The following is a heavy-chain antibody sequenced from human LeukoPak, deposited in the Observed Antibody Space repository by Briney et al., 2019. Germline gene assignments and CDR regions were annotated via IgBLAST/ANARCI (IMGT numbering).Heavy chain of an antibody. D-gene: IGHD3-22*01. Sequence: SVKVSCKSSGGTFSSYAIIWVRQAPGQGLEWMGRIIPILGIANYAQKFQGRVTITADKSTSTAYMELSSLRSEDTAVYYCARHQMYYYDSSGYEAWFDHWGQGTLVTVSS. V-gene: IGHV1-69*04. J-gene: IGHJ5*02. CDR2: IIPILGIA. CDR1: GGTFSSYA. CDR3: ARHQMYYYDSSGYEAWFDH.